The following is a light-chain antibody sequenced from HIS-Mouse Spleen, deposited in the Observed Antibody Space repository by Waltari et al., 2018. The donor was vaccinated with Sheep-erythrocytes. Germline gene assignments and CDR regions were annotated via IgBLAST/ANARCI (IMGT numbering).Light chain of an antibody. CDR1: QSVSSN. V-gene: IGKV3-15*01. CDR3: QQYNNWPET. CDR2: VAS. J-gene: IGKJ1*01. Sequence: EIVMTQSPATLSVSPGERATLSCRASQSVSSNLAWYQQNPGQAPRLLIYVASTRATGIPARFSGSGSGTEFTLTISSMQSEDFAVYYCQQYNNWPETFGQGTKVEIK.